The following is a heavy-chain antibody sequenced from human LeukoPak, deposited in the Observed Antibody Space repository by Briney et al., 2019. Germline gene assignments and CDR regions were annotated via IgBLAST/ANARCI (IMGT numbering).Heavy chain of an antibody. CDR2: IIPILGIA. J-gene: IGHJ6*02. CDR3: ARLFGEGYYYYGMDV. Sequence: SVKVSCKASGGTFSSYAISWVRQAPGQGLEWMGRIIPILGIANYAQKFQGRVTVTADKSTSTAYMELSSLRSEDTAVYYCARLFGEGYYYYGMDVWGQGTTVTVSS. V-gene: IGHV1-69*04. D-gene: IGHD3-10*01. CDR1: GGTFSSYA.